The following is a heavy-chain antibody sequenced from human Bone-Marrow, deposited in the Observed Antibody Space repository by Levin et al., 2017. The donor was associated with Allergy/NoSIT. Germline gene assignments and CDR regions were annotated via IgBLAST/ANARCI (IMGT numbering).Heavy chain of an antibody. CDR2: ITYEGSKK. CDR3: AKGASKYGFPVLTPDSVDY. V-gene: IGHV3-30*18. D-gene: IGHD3-22*01. Sequence: PGGSLRLSCSASGFTFSNYGMHWVRQAPGKGPEWVAFITYEGSKKHYADSVKGRFTISRDNSQKTLDLQMDTLRPEDTAVYYCAKGASKYGFPVLTPDSVDYGGRGAPVTVSS. CDR1: GFTFSNYG. J-gene: IGHJ4*02.